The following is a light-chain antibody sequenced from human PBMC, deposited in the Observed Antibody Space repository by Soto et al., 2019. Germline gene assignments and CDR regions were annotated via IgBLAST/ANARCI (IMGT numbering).Light chain of an antibody. Sequence: QSALAQPASVSGSPGQSITISCTGTRSDIGAYNYVSWYQQHPGKAPKLMIYEVSNRPSGVSDRFSGSKSGNTASLTISGLQAEDEADYYCNSYTTTSTRVFGGGTKVTVL. J-gene: IGLJ3*02. V-gene: IGLV2-14*03. CDR1: RSDIGAYNY. CDR3: NSYTTTSTRV. CDR2: EVS.